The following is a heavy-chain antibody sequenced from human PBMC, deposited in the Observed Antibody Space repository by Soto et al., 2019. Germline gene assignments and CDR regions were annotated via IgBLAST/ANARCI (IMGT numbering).Heavy chain of an antibody. V-gene: IGHV1-3*01. Sequence: ASVKVSCKASGYTFANYAMHWVRQAPGQRLECMGWINAGNGYTKYSQKFQDRVTITRDTPASTAYMELSSLRSEDTAVYYCARGGSGSYYEVDYWGQGTLVTISS. CDR1: GYTFANYA. CDR2: INAGNGYT. J-gene: IGHJ4*02. D-gene: IGHD1-26*01. CDR3: ARGGSGSYYEVDY.